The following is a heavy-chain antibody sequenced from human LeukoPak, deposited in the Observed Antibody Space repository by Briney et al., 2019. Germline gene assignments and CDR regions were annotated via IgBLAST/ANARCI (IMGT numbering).Heavy chain of an antibody. Sequence: ASVKVSCKASGYTFTGYYMHWVRQAPGQRLEWMGWINAGKGNTKYSQEFQDRVTITRDTSASTAYMELSSLRSEDMAVYYCARARYETRIWPKSRYDYYHYMDVWGKGTTVTVSS. J-gene: IGHJ6*03. D-gene: IGHD3-3*01. CDR3: ARARYETRIWPKSRYDYYHYMDV. V-gene: IGHV1-3*03. CDR1: GYTFTGYY. CDR2: INAGKGNT.